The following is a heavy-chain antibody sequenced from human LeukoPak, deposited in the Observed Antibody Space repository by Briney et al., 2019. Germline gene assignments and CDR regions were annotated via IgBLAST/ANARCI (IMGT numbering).Heavy chain of an antibody. Sequence: ASVKVSCKASGYTFTGYYVHWVRQAPGQGLEWMGWINPNTGGTNYAQKFQGRVTMTRDTSISTAYMELSRLRSDDTAVYYCARVSYYDSSGYYWAARGYAFDIWGQGTMVTVSS. CDR2: INPNTGGT. D-gene: IGHD3-22*01. CDR3: ARVSYYDSSGYYWAARGYAFDI. V-gene: IGHV1-2*02. CDR1: GYTFTGYY. J-gene: IGHJ3*02.